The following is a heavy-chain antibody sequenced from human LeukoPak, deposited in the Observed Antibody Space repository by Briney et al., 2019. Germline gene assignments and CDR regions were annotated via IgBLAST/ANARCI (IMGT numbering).Heavy chain of an antibody. J-gene: IGHJ4*02. Sequence: GGSLRLSCAASGFTFSNAWMSWVRQAPGKGLEWVGRIKSKTDGGTTDHAAPVKGRFTISRDDSKNTLYLQMNSLKTEDTAVHYCTTGITMVRGVIHLIDYWGQGTLVTVSS. CDR3: TTGITMVRGVIHLIDY. V-gene: IGHV3-15*01. CDR2: IKSKTDGGTT. D-gene: IGHD3-10*01. CDR1: GFTFSNAW.